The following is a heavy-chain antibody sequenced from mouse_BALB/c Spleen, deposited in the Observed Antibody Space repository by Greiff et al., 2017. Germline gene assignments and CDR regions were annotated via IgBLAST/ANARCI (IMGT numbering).Heavy chain of an antibody. Sequence: QVQLKQSGAELVRPGASVKLSCKASGYTFTSYWINWVKQRPGQGLEWIGNIYPSDSYTNYNQKFKDKATLTVDKSSSTAYMQLSSPTSEDSAVYYCTRGGLGWYFDVWGAGTTVTVSS. V-gene: IGHV1-69*02. CDR1: GYTFTSYW. J-gene: IGHJ1*01. CDR2: IYPSDSYT. D-gene: IGHD4-1*01. CDR3: TRGGLGWYFDV.